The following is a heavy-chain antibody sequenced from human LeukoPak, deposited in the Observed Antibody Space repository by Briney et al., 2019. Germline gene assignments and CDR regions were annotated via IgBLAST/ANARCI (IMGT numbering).Heavy chain of an antibody. CDR2: IYPGDSDT. V-gene: IGHV5-51*01. J-gene: IGHJ4*02. CDR3: ARGPAQLRYFDWLPPDY. Sequence: HGESLKISCKGSGYSFTSYWIGWVRQMPGKGLEWMGIIYPGDSDTRYSPSFQGQVTISADKSISTAYLQWSSLKASDTAMYYCARGPAQLRYFDWLPPDYWGQGTLVTVSS. CDR1: GYSFTSYW. D-gene: IGHD3-9*01.